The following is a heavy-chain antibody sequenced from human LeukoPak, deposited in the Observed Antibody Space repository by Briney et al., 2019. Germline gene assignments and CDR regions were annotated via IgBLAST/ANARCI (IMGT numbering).Heavy chain of an antibody. V-gene: IGHV1-2*02. D-gene: IGHD4-17*01. Sequence: ASVKVSCKASGYTFTGYHMHWVRQAPGQGLEWMGWINPNSGGTNYAQKFQGRVTMTRDTSISTAYMELSRLRSDDTAVYYCATRSTNDYVSFDYWGQGTLVTVSS. CDR2: INPNSGGT. CDR1: GYTFTGYH. CDR3: ATRSTNDYVSFDY. J-gene: IGHJ4*02.